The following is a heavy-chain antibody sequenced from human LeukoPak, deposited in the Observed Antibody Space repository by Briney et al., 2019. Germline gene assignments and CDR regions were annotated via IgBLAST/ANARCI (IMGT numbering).Heavy chain of an antibody. CDR3: AEGSLRRGDYY. V-gene: IGHV3-23*01. D-gene: IGHD3-16*01. J-gene: IGHJ4*02. CDR1: GFTFSSYA. Sequence: GGSLRLSCAASGFTFSSYAMSWVRQAPGKGLEWVSAISGSGGSTYYAASVKGRFTISRDNSKNTLYLQMNSLRAEDTAVYYCAEGSLRRGDYYWGQGTLVTVSS. CDR2: ISGSGGST.